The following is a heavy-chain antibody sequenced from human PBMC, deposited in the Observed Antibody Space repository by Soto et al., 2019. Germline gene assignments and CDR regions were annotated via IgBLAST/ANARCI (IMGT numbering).Heavy chain of an antibody. CDR1: GGTFSSYA. Sequence: QVKLVPSGAEVKKPGSSVKVSCKASGGTFSSYAISWVRQAPGPGLEWMGGIIPIFGTANYAQKFQGRVTITADESTSTGYIELSSLCSENTAVYYCARARFSLAAIHDAFDIWGQGTMVTVSS. CDR3: ARARFSLAAIHDAFDI. CDR2: IIPIFGTA. J-gene: IGHJ3*02. D-gene: IGHD2-21*02. V-gene: IGHV1-69*01.